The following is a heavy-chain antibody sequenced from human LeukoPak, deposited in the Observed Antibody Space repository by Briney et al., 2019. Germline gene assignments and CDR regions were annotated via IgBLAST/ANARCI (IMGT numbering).Heavy chain of an antibody. CDR1: GFTFSSYG. CDR2: ISYDGSNK. J-gene: IGHJ4*02. Sequence: SGRSLRLSCAASGFTFSSYGMHWVRQAPGKGLEWVAVISYDGSNKYYADSVKGRFTISRDNSKNTLYLQMNSLRAEDTAVYYCARDSPNYGDYFDYWGQGTLVTVSS. CDR3: ARDSPNYGDYFDY. V-gene: IGHV3-30*03. D-gene: IGHD4-17*01.